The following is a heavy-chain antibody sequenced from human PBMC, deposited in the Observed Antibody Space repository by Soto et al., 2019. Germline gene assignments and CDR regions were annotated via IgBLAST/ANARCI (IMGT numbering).Heavy chain of an antibody. CDR2: ISGSGGST. J-gene: IGHJ4*02. Sequence: GGSLRLSCAASGFTFSSYAMGWVRQAPGKGLEWVSAISGSGGSTYYADSVKGRFTISRDNSKNTLYLQMNSLRAEDTAVYYCAKGGDSSGYSSFDYWGQGTLVTVSS. V-gene: IGHV3-23*01. D-gene: IGHD3-22*01. CDR3: AKGGDSSGYSSFDY. CDR1: GFTFSSYA.